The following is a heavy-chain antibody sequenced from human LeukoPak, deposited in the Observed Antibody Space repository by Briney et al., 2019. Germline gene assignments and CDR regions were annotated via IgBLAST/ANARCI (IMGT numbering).Heavy chain of an antibody. V-gene: IGHV3-7*04. Sequence: GGSLRLSCVVSGFTFSSYWKSWVRQAPGKGLEWVANIKHDGSENYYVDSVKGRFTISRDNAKNSLYLQMNSLRAEDTAVYYCARENRWTHFDYWGQGTLVTVSS. CDR2: IKHDGSEN. CDR3: ARENRWTHFDY. CDR1: GFTFSSYW. J-gene: IGHJ4*02. D-gene: IGHD2-15*01.